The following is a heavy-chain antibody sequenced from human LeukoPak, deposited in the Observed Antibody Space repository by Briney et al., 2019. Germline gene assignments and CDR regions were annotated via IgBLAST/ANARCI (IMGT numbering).Heavy chain of an antibody. CDR1: GFNFSAYS. J-gene: IGHJ4*02. V-gene: IGHV3-48*01. CDR3: ARGYGSTSFY. Sequence: GGSLRLSCAASGFNFSAYSMNWVRQAPGKGLEWFSYISTSGRTIYYADSVKGRFTTSRDNAKNSLYMQMNSLRAEDTAVYYCARGYGSTSFYWGQGTLVTVSS. CDR2: ISTSGRTI. D-gene: IGHD5-18*01.